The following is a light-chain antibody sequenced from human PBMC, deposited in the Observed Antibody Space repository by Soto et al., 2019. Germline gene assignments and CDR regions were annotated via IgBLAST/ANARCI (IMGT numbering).Light chain of an antibody. Sequence: DIQLTQSPSFLSASVGDRVTITCRASQGISSDLAWYRQKPGKAPEVLIYPASTLQSGVPSRFSGTGSGTEFTLTISSLQPDDFATYYCQQYNSYPSTFGQGTKLEIK. V-gene: IGKV1-9*01. J-gene: IGKJ2*01. CDR3: QQYNSYPST. CDR2: PAS. CDR1: QGISSD.